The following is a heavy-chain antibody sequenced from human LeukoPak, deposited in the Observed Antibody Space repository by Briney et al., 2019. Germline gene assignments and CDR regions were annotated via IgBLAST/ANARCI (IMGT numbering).Heavy chain of an antibody. D-gene: IGHD6-19*01. CDR3: ARGRTSIAVAGTGIYYYYGMDV. J-gene: IGHJ6*02. V-gene: IGHV4-4*02. Sequence: SETLSLTCDVSGGSINDRDWWTWVRQPPGKGLEWLGEIQSSGRTNYNPSLKSRVTFSINKSQNQVFLNLGSVTAADTAVYYCARGRTSIAVAGTGIYYYYGMDVWGQGTTVTVSS. CDR1: GGSINDRDW. CDR2: IQSSGRT.